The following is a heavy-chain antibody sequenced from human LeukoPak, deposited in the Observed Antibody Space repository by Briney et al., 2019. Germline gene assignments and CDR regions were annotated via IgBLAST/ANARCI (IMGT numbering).Heavy chain of an antibody. Sequence: ASVKVSCKASGYIFNSYYMYWVRQAPGQGLEWMGIINPSGGSTGYAQKFQGRVTMTRDTSTSTVYMELSSLRSEDTAVYYCARASEYYDSSPFDPWGQGTLVTVSS. V-gene: IGHV1-46*02. J-gene: IGHJ5*02. CDR3: ARASEYYDSSPFDP. D-gene: IGHD3-22*01. CDR2: INPSGGST. CDR1: GYIFNSYY.